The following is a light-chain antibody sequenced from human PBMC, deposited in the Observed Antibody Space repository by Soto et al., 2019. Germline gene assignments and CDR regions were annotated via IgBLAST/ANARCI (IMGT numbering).Light chain of an antibody. J-gene: IGKJ2*01. V-gene: IGKV3-20*01. CDR3: QQYGTSPPKYT. CDR1: QSVSSSY. Sequence: EVVLTQSPGTLSLSPGERATLSCRASQSVSSSYLAWYQQKPGQAPRLLIYCASRRATDIPDRFSGSGSGTDVTLTISGLEPEDFAVYYCQQYGTSPPKYTFGQGTKLEIK. CDR2: CAS.